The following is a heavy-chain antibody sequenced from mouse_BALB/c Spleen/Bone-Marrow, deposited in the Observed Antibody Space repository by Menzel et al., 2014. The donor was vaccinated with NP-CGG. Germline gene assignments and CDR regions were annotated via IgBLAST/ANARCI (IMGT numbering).Heavy chain of an antibody. V-gene: IGHV2-2*02. CDR1: GFSLTSYG. D-gene: IGHD1-1*01. CDR3: ARYGSILDY. J-gene: IGHJ2*01. Sequence: VQLQQSGPGLVQPSQSLSITCTVSGFSLTSYGVHWVRQSPGKGLEWLGVIWSGGSTDYNAAFISRLSISKDNSKSQVFFKMNSLQANDXXXXXCARYGSILDYWGQGTTLTVSS. CDR2: IWSGGST.